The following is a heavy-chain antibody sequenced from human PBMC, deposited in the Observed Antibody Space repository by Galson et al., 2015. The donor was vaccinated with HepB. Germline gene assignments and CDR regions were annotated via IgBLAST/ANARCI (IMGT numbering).Heavy chain of an antibody. CDR3: AKDTSRDYDSSGYLSY. J-gene: IGHJ4*02. Sequence: SLRLSCAASGFTFDDYAMHWVRQAPGKGLEWVSGISWNSGSIGYADSVKGRFTISRDNAKNSLYLQMNSLRAEDTALYYCAKDTSRDYDSSGYLSYWGQGTLVTVSS. CDR2: ISWNSGSI. V-gene: IGHV3-9*01. D-gene: IGHD3-22*01. CDR1: GFTFDDYA.